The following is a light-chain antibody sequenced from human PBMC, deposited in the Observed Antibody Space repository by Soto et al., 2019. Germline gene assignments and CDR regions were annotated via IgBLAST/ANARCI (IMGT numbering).Light chain of an antibody. CDR2: DVS. CDR3: SSYTDRNNLV. J-gene: IGLJ1*01. V-gene: IGLV2-8*01. Sequence: QSVLAQPPSASGSLGHSVTISCTGTSSDIGGYNSVSWYQQHPGKAPKVMIYDVSKRPSGVPDRFSGSKSGNTASLTVSALQAEDEADYYCSSYTDRNNLVFGTGTKVTVL. CDR1: SSDIGGYNS.